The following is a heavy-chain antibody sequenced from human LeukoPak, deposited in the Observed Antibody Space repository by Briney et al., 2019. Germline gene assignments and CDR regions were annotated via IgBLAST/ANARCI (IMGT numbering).Heavy chain of an antibody. D-gene: IGHD3-10*01. Sequence: ASVKVSCKASGYTFTGYYIHWVRQAPGQGLEWMGWINPNSGGTNYAQKFQGRVTMTTDTSISTAYMQLSRLRSDDTAVYYCANSFMVRGVTHDYWGQGTLVTVSS. J-gene: IGHJ4*02. CDR3: ANSFMVRGVTHDY. V-gene: IGHV1-2*02. CDR2: INPNSGGT. CDR1: GYTFTGYY.